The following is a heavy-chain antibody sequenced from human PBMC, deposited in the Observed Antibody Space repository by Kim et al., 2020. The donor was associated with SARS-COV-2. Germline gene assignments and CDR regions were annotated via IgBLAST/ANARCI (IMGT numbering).Heavy chain of an antibody. V-gene: IGHV3-15*01. J-gene: IGHJ5*02. Sequence: KGRFTISRDDSKNTPYLQMNSLKTEDTAVYYCTADPDYDILTGSSGWFDPWGQGTLVTVSS. CDR3: TADPDYDILTGSSGWFDP. D-gene: IGHD3-9*01.